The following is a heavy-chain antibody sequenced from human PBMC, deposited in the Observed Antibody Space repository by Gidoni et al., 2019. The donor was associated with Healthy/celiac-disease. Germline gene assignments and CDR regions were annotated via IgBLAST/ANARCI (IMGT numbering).Heavy chain of an antibody. CDR2: ISSSSSTI. CDR3: ARVQYDILTGYYYFDY. CDR1: GFTLSSYS. D-gene: IGHD3-9*01. J-gene: IGHJ4*02. V-gene: IGHV3-48*01. Sequence: EVQLVESGGGLVQPGGSLRLSCAAPGFTLSSYSMNWGRQAPGRGLGWFSYISSSSSTIYYAASVKGRFTISRDNAKNSLYLQMNSLRAEDTAVYYCARVQYDILTGYYYFDYWGQGTLVTVSS.